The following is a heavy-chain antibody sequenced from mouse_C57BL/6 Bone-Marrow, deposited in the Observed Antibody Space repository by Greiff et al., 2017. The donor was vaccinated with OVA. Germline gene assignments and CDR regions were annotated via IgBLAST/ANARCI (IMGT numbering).Heavy chain of an antibody. CDR2: IDPETGGT. Sequence: VQLQQSGAELVRPGASVTLSCKASGYTFTDYEMHWVKQTPVHGLEWIGAIDPETGGTAYNQKFKGKAILTADKSSSTAYMELRSLTSEDSAVYYCTRSLTGSDYFDDWGQGTTLTVSS. CDR1: GYTFTDYE. CDR3: TRSLTGSDYFDD. V-gene: IGHV1-15*01. J-gene: IGHJ2*01. D-gene: IGHD4-1*01.